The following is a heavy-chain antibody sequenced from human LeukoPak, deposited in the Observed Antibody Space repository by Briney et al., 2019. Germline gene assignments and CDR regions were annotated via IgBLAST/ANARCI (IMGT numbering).Heavy chain of an antibody. D-gene: IGHD6-25*01. CDR1: GFTFSTFA. V-gene: IGHV3-23*01. CDR3: AKDFSAGAC. CDR2: IFPSGGEI. J-gene: IGHJ4*02. Sequence: PGGSLRLSCAASGFTFSTFAMIWVRQPPGKGLEWVSSIFPSGGEIHYADSVRGRFTISRDNSKSTLSLQMNSLRAEDTAVYYCAKDFSAGACWGQGTLVTVSS.